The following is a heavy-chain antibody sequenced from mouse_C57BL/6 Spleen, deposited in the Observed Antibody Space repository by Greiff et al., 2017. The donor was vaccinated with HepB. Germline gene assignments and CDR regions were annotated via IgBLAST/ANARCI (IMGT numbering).Heavy chain of an antibody. CDR2: ISSGSSTI. D-gene: IGHD1-1*01. CDR3: AREGGDYGSNLYDAMDY. J-gene: IGHJ4*01. CDR1: GFTFSDYG. Sequence: DVKLVESGGGLVKPGGSLKLSCAASGFTFSDYGMHWVRQAPEKGLEWVAYISSGSSTIYYADKVKGRFTLSRDNAKNTRFLQMTSLRSEDTALYYCAREGGDYGSNLYDAMDYWGQGTSVTVSS. V-gene: IGHV5-17*01.